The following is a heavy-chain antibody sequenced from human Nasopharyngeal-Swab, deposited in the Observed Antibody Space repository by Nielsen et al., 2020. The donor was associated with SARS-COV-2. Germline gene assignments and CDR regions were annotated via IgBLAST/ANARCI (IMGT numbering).Heavy chain of an antibody. CDR1: GFAFSSYA. Sequence: GGSLRLSCAASGFAFSSYAMSWVRQAPGKGLEWVSAISGSGGSTYYADSAKGRFTISRDNSKNTLYLQMNSLRADDTAVYYCAKEATLGGVGDYYYMDVWGKGTTVTVS. J-gene: IGHJ6*03. V-gene: IGHV3-23*01. D-gene: IGHD3-16*01. CDR2: ISGSGGST. CDR3: AKEATLGGVGDYYYMDV.